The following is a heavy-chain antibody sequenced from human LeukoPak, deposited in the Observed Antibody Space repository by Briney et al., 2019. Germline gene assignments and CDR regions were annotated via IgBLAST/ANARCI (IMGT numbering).Heavy chain of an antibody. CDR3: AKSASAYYYMDV. CDR2: MSHDGVKI. D-gene: IGHD4/OR15-4a*01. Sequence: GGSLRLSCAASGFTFRTYAMHWVRQAPGKGLEWVAFMSHDGVKIFHADSVKGRFTISRDNSKSILYLQMNSLRAEDTAVYYCAKSASAYYYMDVWGKGTTVTVSS. CDR1: GFTFRTYA. V-gene: IGHV3-30*18. J-gene: IGHJ6*03.